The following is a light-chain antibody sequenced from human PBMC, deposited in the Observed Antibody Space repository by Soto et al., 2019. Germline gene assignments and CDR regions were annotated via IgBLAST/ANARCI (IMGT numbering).Light chain of an antibody. CDR3: SSYTNTNTWV. CDR1: SGDVGGYNF. V-gene: IGLV2-14*01. Sequence: QSALTQPASVSGSPGQSITISCTGTSGDVGGYNFVSWYQQHPGKVPKLLIYEVTNRPSGISNRFSGSKSGNTASLTVSGLQAEDEADYHCSSYTNTNTWVFGGGTKLTVL. J-gene: IGLJ3*02. CDR2: EVT.